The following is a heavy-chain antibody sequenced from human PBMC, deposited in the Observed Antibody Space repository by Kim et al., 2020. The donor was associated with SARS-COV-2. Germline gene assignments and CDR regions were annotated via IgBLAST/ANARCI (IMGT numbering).Heavy chain of an antibody. V-gene: IGHV4-30-4*01. CDR1: GGSISSGDYY. CDR3: ARVLYYYDSSAHTLGRFFFDY. Sequence: SETLSLTCTVSGGSISSGDYYWSWIRQPPGKGLEWIGYIYYSGSTYYNPSLKSRVTISVDTSKNQFSLKLSSVTAADTAVYYCARVLYYYDSSAHTLGRFFFDYWGQGTLVTVSS. J-gene: IGHJ4*02. D-gene: IGHD3-22*01. CDR2: IYYSGST.